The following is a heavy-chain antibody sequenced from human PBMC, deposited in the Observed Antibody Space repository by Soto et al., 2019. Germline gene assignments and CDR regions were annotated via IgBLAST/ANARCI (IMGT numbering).Heavy chain of an antibody. CDR2: IYYSGST. D-gene: IGHD4-17*01. CDR3: ARIKVGEGDYDGS. J-gene: IGHJ1*01. V-gene: IGHV4-39*01. Sequence: PSETLSLTCTVSGGSISSSSYYWGWIRQPPGKGLEWIGSIYYSGSTYYNPSLKSRVTISVDTSKNQFSLKLSSVTAADTAVYYCARIKVGEGDYDGSWGQGTLVTVSS. CDR1: GGSISSSSYY.